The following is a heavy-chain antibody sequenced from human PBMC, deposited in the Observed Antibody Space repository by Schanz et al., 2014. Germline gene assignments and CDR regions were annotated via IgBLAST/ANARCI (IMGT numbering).Heavy chain of an antibody. D-gene: IGHD3-9*01. V-gene: IGHV3-15*01. Sequence: EVQLVESGGGLVKPGGSLRLSCAASGFTFSDYYMTWMRQAPGKGLEWVGRIKSKTDGGTTDYAAPVKGRFTISRDESESSLYLQMDSLKTEDTAVYYCARRNFYDKSAAFDYWGQGSLVTVSS. CDR1: GFTFSDYY. CDR2: IKSKTDGGTT. J-gene: IGHJ4*02. CDR3: ARRNFYDKSAAFDY.